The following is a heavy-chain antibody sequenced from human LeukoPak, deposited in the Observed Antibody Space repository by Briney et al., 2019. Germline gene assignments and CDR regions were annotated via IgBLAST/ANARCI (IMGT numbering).Heavy chain of an antibody. V-gene: IGHV3-66*01. D-gene: IGHD3-3*01. Sequence: GGPLRLSCAASGFSVSTNTMIWVRQAPGEGLEWVSVIDSGDSTYYADAVKGRINVSRDTSKNTVYLQMNSLRAEDTAVYFCSRGIDDFWSRFDPWGQGTLV. CDR3: SRGIDDFWSRFDP. CDR2: IDSGDST. J-gene: IGHJ5*02. CDR1: GFSVSTNT.